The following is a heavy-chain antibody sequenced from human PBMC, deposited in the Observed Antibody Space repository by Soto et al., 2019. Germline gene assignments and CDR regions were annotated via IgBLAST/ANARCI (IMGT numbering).Heavy chain of an antibody. D-gene: IGHD3-22*01. CDR1: GYTFTSYG. V-gene: IGHV1-2*02. CDR2: INPNSGDT. CDR3: ARVRTYYDSSGSLDY. J-gene: IGHJ4*02. Sequence: ASVKVSCKASGYTFTSYGISWVRQAPGQGLEWMGWINPNSGDTNYAQKFQGRVTMTRDMSISTAYMELRRLTSDDTAVYYCARVRTYYDSSGSLDYWGQGTLVTVSS.